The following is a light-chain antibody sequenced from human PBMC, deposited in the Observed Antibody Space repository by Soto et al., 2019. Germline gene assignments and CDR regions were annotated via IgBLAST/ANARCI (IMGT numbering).Light chain of an antibody. J-gene: IGKJ4*01. CDR2: DAS. CDR3: QQRSNWPLT. CDR1: QSVSSY. Sequence: EIVLTQSPATLSLSPGERATLSCRASQSVSSYLAWYQQKPGQAPRLLIYDASNRATGVPARFSGSGSGTDFTLTISSLEPADFAVYSCQQRSNWPLTFGGGNKVEIK. V-gene: IGKV3-11*01.